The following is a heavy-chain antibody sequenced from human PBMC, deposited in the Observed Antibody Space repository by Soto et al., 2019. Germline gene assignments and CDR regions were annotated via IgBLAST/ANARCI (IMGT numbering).Heavy chain of an antibody. D-gene: IGHD3-22*01. CDR3: ARHFDSSGYSIAFDI. CDR2: IDPSDSYT. J-gene: IGHJ3*02. CDR1: GYSFTSYW. Sequence: PGESLKISCKGSGYSFTSYWTSWVRQMPGKGLEWMGRIDPSDSYTNYSPSFQGHVTISADKSISTAYLQWSSLKASDTAMYYCARHFDSSGYSIAFDIWGQGTTVTVSS. V-gene: IGHV5-10-1*01.